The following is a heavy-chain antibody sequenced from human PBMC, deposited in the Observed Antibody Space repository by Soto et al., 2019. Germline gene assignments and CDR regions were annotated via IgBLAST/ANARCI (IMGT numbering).Heavy chain of an antibody. V-gene: IGHV3-23*01. CDR3: ARHGGQYQLLFTGFDY. Sequence: PGGSLRLSCAASGFTFSSYAMSWVRQAPGKGLEWVSAISGSGGSTYYADSVKGRFTISRDNSKNTLYLQMNSLRAEDTAVYYCARHGGQYQLLFTGFDYWGQGTLITVSS. CDR2: ISGSGGST. D-gene: IGHD2-2*01. J-gene: IGHJ4*02. CDR1: GFTFSSYA.